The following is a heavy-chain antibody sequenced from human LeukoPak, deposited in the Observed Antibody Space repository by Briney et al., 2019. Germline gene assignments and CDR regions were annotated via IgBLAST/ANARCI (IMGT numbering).Heavy chain of an antibody. CDR1: GYTFTGYY. CDR2: INPNTGDT. V-gene: IGHV1-2*02. D-gene: IGHD3-10*01. CDR3: ARNLWFGVSSDAFDI. Sequence: GASVKVSCKASGYTFTGYYMHWVRQAPGQGLEWMGWINPNTGDTNYAQKFQGRVTMTRDTSISTGYMELSRLRSDDTAVYYCARNLWFGVSSDAFDIWGQGTMVTVSS. J-gene: IGHJ3*02.